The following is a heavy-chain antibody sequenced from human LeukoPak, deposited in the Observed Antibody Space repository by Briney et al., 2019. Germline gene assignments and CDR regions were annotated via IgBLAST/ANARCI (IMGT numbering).Heavy chain of an antibody. CDR2: ISGSGGST. CDR3: AKDRPDRTRGDNLYFDY. V-gene: IGHV3-23*01. J-gene: IGHJ4*02. Sequence: GGSLRLSCAASGFSFTSYAMSWVRQAPGKGLEWVSAISGSGGSTYYADSVKGRFTISRDNSKNTLYLQMNSLRAEDTAVYYCAKDRPDRTRGDNLYFDYWGQGTLVTVSS. CDR1: GFSFTSYA. D-gene: IGHD1-20*01.